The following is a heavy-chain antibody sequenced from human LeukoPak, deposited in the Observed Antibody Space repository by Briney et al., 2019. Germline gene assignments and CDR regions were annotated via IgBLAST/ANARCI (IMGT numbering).Heavy chain of an antibody. D-gene: IGHD1-26*01. CDR1: GLTLTSYW. V-gene: IGHV3-74*01. J-gene: IGHJ4*02. CDR3: AREGDEELPFDY. Sequence: GGSRTLACAASGLTLTSYWMRCVSPAQGSGRVWVSRINSDGSSTSYADSVKGRFTISRDNAKNTLYLQMNSLRAEDTAVYYCAREGDEELPFDYWGQGTLVTVSS. CDR2: INSDGSST.